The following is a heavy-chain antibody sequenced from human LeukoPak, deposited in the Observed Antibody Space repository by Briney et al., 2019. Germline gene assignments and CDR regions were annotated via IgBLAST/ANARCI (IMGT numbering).Heavy chain of an antibody. CDR1: GFTFSSYA. CDR2: ISYDGSNK. J-gene: IGHJ4*02. V-gene: IGHV3-30-3*01. CDR3: ARAKSTKYYFDY. Sequence: GGSLRLSCAASGFTFSSYAMHWVRQAPGKGLESVAVISYDGSNKYYADSVKGRFTISRDNSKNTLYLQMNSLRAEDTAVYYCARAKSTKYYFDYWGQGTLVTVSS.